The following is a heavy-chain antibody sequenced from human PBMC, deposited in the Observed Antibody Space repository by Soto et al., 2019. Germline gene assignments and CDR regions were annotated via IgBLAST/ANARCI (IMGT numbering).Heavy chain of an antibody. D-gene: IGHD2-2*01. J-gene: IGHJ6*02. CDR1: GDSVSSNSAA. Sequence: PSQTLSLTCAISGDSVSSNSAAWNWIRQSPSRGLEWLGRTYYRSKWYNDYAVSVKSRITINPDTSKNQFSLQLNSVTPEDTAVYYCAREVYCISTSCYGYYGMDVWGQGTTVTVSS. CDR3: AREVYCISTSCYGYYGMDV. CDR2: TYYRSKWYN. V-gene: IGHV6-1*01.